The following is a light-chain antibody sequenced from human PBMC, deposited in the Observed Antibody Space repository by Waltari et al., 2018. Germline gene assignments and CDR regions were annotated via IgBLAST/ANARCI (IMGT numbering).Light chain of an antibody. V-gene: IGLV4-69*01. J-gene: IGLJ3*02. CDR2: VNSDGSH. CDR1: SGHSSNV. Sequence: QLVLTQSPSASASLGASVKLTCTLSSGHSSNVIAWLQQQPEKGPRYWMKVNSDGSHSKGDEIPVRFSGSSSGAERYLTTSSLQSEDEADYYCQTGGHGTWVFGGGTKLTVL. CDR3: QTGGHGTWV.